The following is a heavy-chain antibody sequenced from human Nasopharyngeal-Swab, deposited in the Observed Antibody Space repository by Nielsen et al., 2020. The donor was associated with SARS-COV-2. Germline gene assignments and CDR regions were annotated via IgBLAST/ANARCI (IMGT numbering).Heavy chain of an antibody. CDR1: GFTFSSYS. CDR2: ISSGSSYI. CDR3: ARDGYSSSWYAFDI. J-gene: IGHJ3*02. D-gene: IGHD6-6*01. V-gene: IGHV3-21*01. Sequence: GESLKISCAASGFTFSSYSMNWVRQAPGKGLEWVSSISSGSSYIYYADSVKGRFTISRDNAKNSLYLQMNSLRAEDTAVYYCARDGYSSSWYAFDIWGQGTVVTVSS.